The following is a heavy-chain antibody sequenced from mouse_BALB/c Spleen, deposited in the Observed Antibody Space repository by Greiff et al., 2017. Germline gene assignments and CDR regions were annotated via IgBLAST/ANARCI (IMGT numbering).Heavy chain of an antibody. D-gene: IGHD2-10*01. CDR1: GFSLTSYD. CDR3: VREGLLSYAMDY. CDR2: IWTGGGT. J-gene: IGHJ4*01. Sequence: VQLQQSGPGLVAPSQSLSITCTVSGFSLTSYDISWIRQPPGKGLEWLGVIWTGGGTNYNSAFMSRLSISKDNSKSQVFLKMNSLQTDDTAIYYCVREGLLSYAMDYWGQGTSVTVSS. V-gene: IGHV2-9-2*01.